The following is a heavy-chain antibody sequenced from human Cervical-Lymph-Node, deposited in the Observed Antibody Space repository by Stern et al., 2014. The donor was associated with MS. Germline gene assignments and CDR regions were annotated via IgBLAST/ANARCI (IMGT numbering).Heavy chain of an antibody. J-gene: IGHJ6*02. Sequence: QVQLVQSGAEVKKPGASGKVSCKASGYIFTTSYMHWVRQAPGQGLEWMGIINPSGGSTSYAQKFQGRVTMTRDTSTSTVYMQLSSLRSEDTAVYYCARGQNDFWSNYSSGMDVWGQGTTVTVSS. D-gene: IGHD3-3*01. CDR3: ARGQNDFWSNYSSGMDV. CDR2: INPSGGST. V-gene: IGHV1-46*01. CDR1: GYIFTTSY.